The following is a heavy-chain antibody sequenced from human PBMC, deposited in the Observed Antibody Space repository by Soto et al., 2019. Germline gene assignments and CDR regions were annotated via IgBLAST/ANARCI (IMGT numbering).Heavy chain of an antibody. CDR3: AHCLTAIAAVGTWYYYGMDV. D-gene: IGHD6-13*01. Sequence: SGPTLVNPTQTLTLTCTFSGFSLSTSGMCVSWIRQPPGKALEWLARIDWDNDKYYSTSLKTRLTITKDTSKNQVVLTMTNMDPVDTATYYCAHCLTAIAAVGTWYYYGMDVWGQGTTVTVSS. V-gene: IGHV2-70*12. CDR1: GFSLSTSGMC. CDR2: IDWDNDK. J-gene: IGHJ6*02.